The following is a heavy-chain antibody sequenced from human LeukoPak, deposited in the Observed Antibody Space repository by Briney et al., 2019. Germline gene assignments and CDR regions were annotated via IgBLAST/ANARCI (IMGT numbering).Heavy chain of an antibody. V-gene: IGHV3-48*04. J-gene: IGHJ4*02. D-gene: IGHD1-1*01. CDR2: IRADAITT. CDR1: GFTFSHHG. Sequence: PGGTLRLSCAASGFTFSHHGMNWVRQAPGKGLEWVSGIRADAITTYYADSVKGRFTISRDNAKNSLYLQMNSLRAEDTAVYYCARDRSFLERANPFDYWGQGTLVTVSS. CDR3: ARDRSFLERANPFDY.